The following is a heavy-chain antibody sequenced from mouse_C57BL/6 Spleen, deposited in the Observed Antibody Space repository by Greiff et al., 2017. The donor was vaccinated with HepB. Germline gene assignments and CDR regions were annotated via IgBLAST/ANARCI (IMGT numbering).Heavy chain of an antibody. D-gene: IGHD1-1*01. CDR1: GYTFTSYW. Sequence: QVQLQQPGAELVKPGASVKMSCKASGYTFTSYWITWVKQRPGQGLEWIGDIYPGSGSTNYNEKFKSKATLTVDTSSSTAYMQLSSLTSEDSAVYYCARRPPLYGSSYDYYAMDYWGQGTSVTVSS. CDR3: ARRPPLYGSSYDYYAMDY. CDR2: IYPGSGST. V-gene: IGHV1-55*01. J-gene: IGHJ4*01.